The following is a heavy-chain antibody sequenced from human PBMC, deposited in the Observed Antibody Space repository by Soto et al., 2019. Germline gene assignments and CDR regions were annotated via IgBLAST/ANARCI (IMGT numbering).Heavy chain of an antibody. J-gene: IGHJ4*02. CDR3: ARSFGWYAVDS. CDR1: GGSISSYY. V-gene: IGHV4-59*12. Sequence: SETLSLTCTVSGGSISSYYWSWIRQPPGKGLEWIGYIYYSGSTNYNPSLKSRVTILVDTSKNQFSLKLSFVTAADTATYYCARSFGWYAVDSWGQGILVTVS. CDR2: IYYSGST. D-gene: IGHD6-19*01.